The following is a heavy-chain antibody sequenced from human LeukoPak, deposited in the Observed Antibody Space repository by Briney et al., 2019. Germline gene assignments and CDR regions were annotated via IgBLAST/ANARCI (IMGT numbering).Heavy chain of an antibody. CDR3: ARGYSSGSWYFDL. D-gene: IGHD6-19*01. Sequence: GGSLRLSCAASGFTFSIYGLKWVRQAPGKGLEWVSSISGSTSYKYYADSVKGRFTISRDNDKNSVYLQMNSMRAEDMAVYYCARGYSSGSWYFDLWGRGSLVTVSS. V-gene: IGHV3-21*01. J-gene: IGHJ2*01. CDR1: GFTFSIYG. CDR2: ISGSTSYK.